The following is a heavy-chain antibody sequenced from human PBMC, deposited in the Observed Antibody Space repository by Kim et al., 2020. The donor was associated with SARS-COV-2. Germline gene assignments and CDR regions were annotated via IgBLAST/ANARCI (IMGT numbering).Heavy chain of an antibody. V-gene: IGHV4-31*02. Sequence: YIPSLKSRVTISVDTSKNQFSLKLSSVTAADTAVYYCASPYGGKGYAFDIWGQGTMVTVSS. CDR3: ASPYGGKGYAFDI. J-gene: IGHJ3*02. D-gene: IGHD4-17*01.